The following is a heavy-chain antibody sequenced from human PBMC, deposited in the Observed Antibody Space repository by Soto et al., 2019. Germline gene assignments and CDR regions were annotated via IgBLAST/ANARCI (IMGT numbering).Heavy chain of an antibody. CDR3: ARGGHYYDSSGYLPSYYYYGMDV. J-gene: IGHJ6*02. V-gene: IGHV3-7*01. Sequence: PGGSLRLSCAASGLTFSSYWMSWVRQAPGKGLEWVANIKQDGSEKYYVDSVKGRFTISRDNAKNSLYLQMNSLRAEDTAVYYCARGGHYYDSSGYLPSYYYYGMDVWGQGTTVTVSS. D-gene: IGHD3-22*01. CDR2: IKQDGSEK. CDR1: GLTFSSYW.